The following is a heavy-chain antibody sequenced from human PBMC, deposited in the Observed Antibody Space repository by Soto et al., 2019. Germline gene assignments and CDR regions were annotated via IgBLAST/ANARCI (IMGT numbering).Heavy chain of an antibody. CDR1: GFTFSSYS. CDR3: ARDQWGYCSGGSCYSPGYYYGMDV. CDR2: ISSSSSTI. J-gene: IGHJ6*02. Sequence: SGGSLRLSCAASGFTFSSYSMNWVRQAPGKGLEWVSYISSSSSTIYYADSVKGRFTISRDNAKNSLYLQMNSLRDEDTAVYYCARDQWGYCSGGSCYSPGYYYGMDVWGQGTTVTVSS. V-gene: IGHV3-48*02. D-gene: IGHD2-15*01.